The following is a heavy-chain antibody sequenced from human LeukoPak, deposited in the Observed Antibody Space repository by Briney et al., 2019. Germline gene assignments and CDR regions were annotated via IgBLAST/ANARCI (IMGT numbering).Heavy chain of an antibody. V-gene: IGHV3-23*01. CDR1: GCTFSSYA. CDR3: AKDLPAVTTVGGTNYCGLDV. D-gene: IGHD4-17*01. CDR2: INGSGFTT. Sequence: AGSLRLSCAASGCTFSSYAMSWVRQAPGKGLEWVSAINGSGFTTYNADSMKGPFTNSRDNSKNTLYLQMNSLRAEDTAVYYCAKDLPAVTTVGGTNYCGLDVWGQGTTVTVSS. J-gene: IGHJ6*02.